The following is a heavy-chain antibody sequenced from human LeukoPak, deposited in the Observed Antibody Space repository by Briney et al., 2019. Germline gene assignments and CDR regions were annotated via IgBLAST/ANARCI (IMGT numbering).Heavy chain of an antibody. J-gene: IGHJ4*02. Sequence: SETLSLTCTVSGGSISSSSYYWGWIRQPPGKGREWIGSIYYSGSTYYNPSLKSRVTISVDTSKNQFSLKLSSVTAADTAVYYCARDPGALGDSSGSDYWGQGTLVTVSS. V-gene: IGHV4-39*07. CDR2: IYYSGST. D-gene: IGHD3-22*01. CDR3: ARDPGALGDSSGSDY. CDR1: GGSISSSSYY.